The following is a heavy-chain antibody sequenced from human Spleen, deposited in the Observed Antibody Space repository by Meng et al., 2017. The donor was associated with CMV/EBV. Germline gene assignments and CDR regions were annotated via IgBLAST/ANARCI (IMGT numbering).Heavy chain of an antibody. V-gene: IGHV3-15*01. Sequence: ALRLSCADSGFTFTNACMNWVRQAPGKGLKWVGRIKDITDGGTTDYAAPVKGRFTISRDDSKNTLYLQMNGLKTEDTGVYYCTTLGYWGQGTLVTVSS. CDR3: TTLGY. D-gene: IGHD7-27*01. CDR2: IKDITDGGTT. J-gene: IGHJ4*02. CDR1: GFTFTNAC.